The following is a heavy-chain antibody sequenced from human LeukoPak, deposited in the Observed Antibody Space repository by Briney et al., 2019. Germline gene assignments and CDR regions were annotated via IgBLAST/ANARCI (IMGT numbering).Heavy chain of an antibody. V-gene: IGHV3-15*01. Sequence: GGSLRLSCAASGFTFSNAWMSWVRQAPGKGLEWVGRIKSKTDGGTTDYAAPVKGRFTISRDDSKNTLYLQMNRLKTKDTAVYYCCIGYDRIDYWGQGTLVTVSS. D-gene: IGHD5-12*01. J-gene: IGHJ4*02. CDR3: CIGYDRIDY. CDR2: IKSKTDGGTT. CDR1: GFTFSNAW.